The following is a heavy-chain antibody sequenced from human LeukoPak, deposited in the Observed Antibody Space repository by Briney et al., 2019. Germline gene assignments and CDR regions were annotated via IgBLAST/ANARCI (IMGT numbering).Heavy chain of an antibody. J-gene: IGHJ4*02. CDR1: GFTFSSYG. D-gene: IGHD3-10*01. Sequence: GGSLRLSCAASGFTFSSYGMHWVRQAPGKGLEWVAVIIHDGSNKDYADSVQGRFTISRDNSKNTLYLQMNSLRTEDTAVYYCAKVHTGVGSGSYWGQGTLVTVSS. CDR2: IIHDGSNK. CDR3: AKVHTGVGSGSY. V-gene: IGHV3-30*18.